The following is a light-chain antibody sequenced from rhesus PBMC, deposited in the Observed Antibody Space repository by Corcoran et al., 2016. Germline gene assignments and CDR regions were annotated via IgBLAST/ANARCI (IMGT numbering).Light chain of an antibody. CDR3: LQGYSAPWT. V-gene: IGKV1-36*02. CDR1: QGISDY. CDR2: AAS. J-gene: IGKJ1*01. Sequence: DIQMTQSPSSLSASVGDRVTITCRASQGISDYLSWYQQKPGKAPKRLICAASSLESGVPSRFSGRGSGTDFTLTISSLQPEDFAAYYCLQGYSAPWTFGQGTKVEIK.